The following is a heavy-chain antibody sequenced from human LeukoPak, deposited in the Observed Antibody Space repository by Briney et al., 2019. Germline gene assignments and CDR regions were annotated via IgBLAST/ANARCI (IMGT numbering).Heavy chain of an antibody. CDR3: ARVGNYYDSSGYYYFDY. CDR2: ISYDGSNK. CDR1: GFTFGSYA. Sequence: GGSLRLSCAASGFTFGSYAMHWVRQAPGKGLEWVAVISYDGSNKYYADSVKGRFTISRDNSKNTLYLQMNSLRAEDTAVYYCARVGNYYDSSGYYYFDYWGQGTLVTVSS. V-gene: IGHV3-30*04. J-gene: IGHJ4*02. D-gene: IGHD3-22*01.